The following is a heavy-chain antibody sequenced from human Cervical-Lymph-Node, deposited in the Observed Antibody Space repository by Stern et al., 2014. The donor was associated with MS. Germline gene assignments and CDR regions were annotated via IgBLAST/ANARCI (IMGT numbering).Heavy chain of an antibody. Sequence: VQLVESGGGLVKPGGSLRLSCAASGFTFSDYYMTWIRQAPGKGLEWVSYISSSSSYTNDAGSVQGRFTVSRDNAKNSLYLQMNGLRAEDTAIYYCARSGYYPKHWFDPWGQGTLVTVSS. J-gene: IGHJ5*02. D-gene: IGHD2-8*01. CDR2: ISSSSSYT. CDR1: GFTFSDYY. V-gene: IGHV3-11*06. CDR3: ARSGYYPKHWFDP.